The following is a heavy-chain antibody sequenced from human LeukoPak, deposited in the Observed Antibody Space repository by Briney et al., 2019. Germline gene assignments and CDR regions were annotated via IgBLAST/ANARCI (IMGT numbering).Heavy chain of an antibody. V-gene: IGHV6-1*01. CDR2: TYYRSKWYN. D-gene: IGHD3-10*01. J-gene: IGHJ4*02. Sequence: SPTLSLTCAISGDSVSSNSAAWNWIRQSPSRGLEWLGRTYYRSKWYNDYAVSVKSRITINPDASKNQFSLQLNSVTPEDTAVYYCARASEVRGVIPLYFDYWGQGTLVTVSS. CDR1: GDSVSSNSAA. CDR3: ARASEVRGVIPLYFDY.